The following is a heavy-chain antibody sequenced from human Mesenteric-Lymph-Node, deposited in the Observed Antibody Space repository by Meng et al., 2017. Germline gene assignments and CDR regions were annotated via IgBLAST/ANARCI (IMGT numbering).Heavy chain of an antibody. V-gene: IGHV3-11*01. CDR1: GFRFSDDH. CDR3: ARDGAHRRFDS. CDR2: ISVGGSII. Sequence: QLLLVESGGGLAKPGGSLRLSCVASGFRFSDDHMAWIRQAPGKGLEWISYISVGGSIIYYADSVKGRFTISRDDAKNAVYLQMNSLRAEDTAVYYCARDGAHRRFDSWGRGTLVTVSS. D-gene: IGHD3-16*01. J-gene: IGHJ5*01.